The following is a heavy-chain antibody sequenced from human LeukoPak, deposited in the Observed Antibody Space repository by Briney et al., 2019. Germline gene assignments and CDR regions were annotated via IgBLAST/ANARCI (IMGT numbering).Heavy chain of an antibody. CDR3: ARAHNWKYGTFDY. CDR2: ISYDGSNK. J-gene: IGHJ4*02. CDR1: GFSFRSYG. D-gene: IGHD1-7*01. Sequence: GGSLRLSCAASGFSFRSYGLHWVRQAPGKGLEWVAVISYDGSNKYYADSVKGRFTISRDNSKNTLYLQMNSLRAEDTAVYYCARAHNWKYGTFDYWGQGTLVTVSS. V-gene: IGHV3-33*05.